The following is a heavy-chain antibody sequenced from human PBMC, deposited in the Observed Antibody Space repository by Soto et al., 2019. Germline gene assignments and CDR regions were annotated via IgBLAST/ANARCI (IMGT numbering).Heavy chain of an antibody. V-gene: IGHV3-74*01. J-gene: IGHJ4*02. CDR1: GFTFSSYA. CDR3: ARGTGYSYGHLDY. Sequence: GGSLRLSCAASGFTFSSYAMSWVRQAPGKGPEWVSGINSDGSSTSYADSVKGRFTISRDNAKNTLYLQMNSLRAEDTAVYYCARGTGYSYGHLDYWGQGTLVTVSS. CDR2: INSDGSST. D-gene: IGHD5-18*01.